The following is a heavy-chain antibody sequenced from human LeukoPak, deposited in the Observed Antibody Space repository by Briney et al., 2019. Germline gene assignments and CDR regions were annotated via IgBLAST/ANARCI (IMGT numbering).Heavy chain of an antibody. J-gene: IGHJ3*02. CDR3: ARLRYYDSSRAFDI. CDR1: GFTFSSYG. CDR2: IWYDGSNK. D-gene: IGHD3-22*01. Sequence: GRSLRLSCAASGFTFSSYGMHWVRQAPGKGLEWVAVIWYDGSNKYYADSVKGRFTISRDNSKNTLYLQMNSLRAEDTAVYYCARLRYYDSSRAFDIWGQGTMVTVSS. V-gene: IGHV3-33*01.